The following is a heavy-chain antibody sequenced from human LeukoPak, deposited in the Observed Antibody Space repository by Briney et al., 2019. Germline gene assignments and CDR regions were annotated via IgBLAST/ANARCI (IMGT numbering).Heavy chain of an antibody. J-gene: IGHJ4*02. CDR1: GFTFKTYS. CDR3: ARSPFLRGVITHFDS. Sequence: GGSLRLSCAASGFTFKTYSMNWVRQAPGKGLEWISYISYGSRTIYYADSVKGRFTISRDDARNSLDLQLSNLRDGDTAVYYCARSPFLRGVITHFDSSGQGTLVTVFS. CDR2: ISYGSRTI. V-gene: IGHV3-48*02. D-gene: IGHD3-10*01.